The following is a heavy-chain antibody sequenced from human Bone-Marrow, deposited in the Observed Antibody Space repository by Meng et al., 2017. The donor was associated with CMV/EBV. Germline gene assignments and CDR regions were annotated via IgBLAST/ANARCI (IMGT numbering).Heavy chain of an antibody. J-gene: IGHJ4*02. CDR2: ISSNGGST. D-gene: IGHD6-13*01. Sequence: GESLKISCAASGFTFSSYAMHWVRQAPGKGLEYVSAISSNGGSTYYADSVKGRFTISRDNSKNTLYLQMGSLRAEDMAVYYCARDLTSSSWYIPDYWGQGTLVTVSS. V-gene: IGHV3-64*02. CDR1: GFTFSSYA. CDR3: ARDLTSSSWYIPDY.